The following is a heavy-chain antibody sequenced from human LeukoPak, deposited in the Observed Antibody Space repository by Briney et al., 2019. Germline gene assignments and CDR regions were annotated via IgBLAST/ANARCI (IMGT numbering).Heavy chain of an antibody. J-gene: IGHJ3*02. CDR1: GGSFSGYY. CDR2: INHSGST. Sequence: SETLSLTCAVYGGSFSGYYWSWIRQPPGKGLEWVGEINHSGSTNYNPSLKSRVTISVDTSKNQFSLKLSSVTAADTAVYYCARGRLEVYARFSAFDIWGQGTMVTVSS. V-gene: IGHV4-34*01. CDR3: ARGRLEVYARFSAFDI. D-gene: IGHD2-8*02.